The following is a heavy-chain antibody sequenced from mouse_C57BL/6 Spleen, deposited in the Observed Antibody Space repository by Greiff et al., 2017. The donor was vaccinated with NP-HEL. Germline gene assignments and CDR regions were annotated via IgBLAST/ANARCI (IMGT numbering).Heavy chain of an antibody. Sequence: VKLMESGPGLVQPSQSLSITCTVSGFSLTSYGVHWVRQSPGKGLEWLGVIWSGGSTDYNAAFISRLSISKDNSKSQVFFKMNSLQADDTAIYYCARPNGSSHWYFDVWGTGTTVTVSS. D-gene: IGHD1-1*01. V-gene: IGHV2-2*01. CDR1: GFSLTSYG. J-gene: IGHJ1*03. CDR3: ARPNGSSHWYFDV. CDR2: IWSGGST.